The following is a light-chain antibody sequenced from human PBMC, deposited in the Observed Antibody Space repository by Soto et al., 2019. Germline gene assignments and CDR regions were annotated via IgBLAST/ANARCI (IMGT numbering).Light chain of an antibody. CDR3: QQYGNSPQT. V-gene: IGKV3-20*01. CDR2: GAS. CDR1: QTVSSAR. Sequence: EIVLTQSPGTLSLSPGERATLSCRASQTVSSARLAWFQQKPGQAPRLLIYGASSRAPGIPDRFSGSGSETDFTLTITRLESEDFAVYYCQQYGNSPQTFGQGTKVDIK. J-gene: IGKJ1*01.